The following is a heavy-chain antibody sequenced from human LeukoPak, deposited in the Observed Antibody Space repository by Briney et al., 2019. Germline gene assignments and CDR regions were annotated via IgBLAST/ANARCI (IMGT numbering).Heavy chain of an antibody. CDR2: IYYSEST. V-gene: IGHV4-59*01. D-gene: IGHD3-10*01. Sequence: PSETLSLTCTVSGGSISSYYWSWFRQPPGKGLEWIGYIYYSESTNYNPSHKSRVTISVDASKGQFPLRLSSVTAAGTAVYYCARALRGFGDPFDYGGRGTLVTVSS. CDR3: ARALRGFGDPFDY. CDR1: GGSISSYY. J-gene: IGHJ4*02.